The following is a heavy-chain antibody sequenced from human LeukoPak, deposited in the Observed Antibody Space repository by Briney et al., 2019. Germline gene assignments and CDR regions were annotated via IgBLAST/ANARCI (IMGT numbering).Heavy chain of an antibody. CDR1: GYSFSGYY. CDR3: ARADFLYTGLAVATATRYTRMVTWFDP. Sequence: ASVKVSCKASGYSFSGYYIHWVRQAPGQGLEWMGWINPKSGGTQFKENFQGRVTMTRDSSISTAYLELSGLRSDDTAIYYCARADFLYTGLAVATATRYTRMVTWFDPWGQGTLVTVSS. V-gene: IGHV1-2*02. J-gene: IGHJ5*02. D-gene: IGHD2-2*02. CDR2: INPKSGGT.